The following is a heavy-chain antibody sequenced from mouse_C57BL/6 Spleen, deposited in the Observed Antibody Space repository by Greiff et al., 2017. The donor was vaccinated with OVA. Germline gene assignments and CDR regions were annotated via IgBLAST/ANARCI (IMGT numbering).Heavy chain of an antibody. CDR1: GYTFTSYW. CDR3: ARSPFITTVVALPMDY. D-gene: IGHD1-1*01. J-gene: IGHJ4*01. V-gene: IGHV1-52*01. Sequence: VQLQQPGAELVRPGSSVKLSCKASGYTFTSYWMHWVKQRPIQGLEWIGNIDPSDSETHYNQKFKDKATLTVDKSSSTAYMQLSSLTSEDSAVYYCARSPFITTVVALPMDYWGQGTSVTVSS. CDR2: IDPSDSET.